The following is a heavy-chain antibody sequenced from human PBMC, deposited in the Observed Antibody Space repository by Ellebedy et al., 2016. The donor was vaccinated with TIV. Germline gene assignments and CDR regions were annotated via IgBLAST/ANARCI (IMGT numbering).Heavy chain of an antibody. D-gene: IGHD3-22*01. J-gene: IGHJ6*02. CDR2: ISSSSSYI. Sequence: PSETLSLTCAVYGGSFSGYYWSWVRQAPGKGLEWVSSISSSSSYIYYADSVKGRFTISRDNAKNSLYLQMNSLRAEDTAVYYCARSEYYDSSGYSVYYYGMDVWGQGTTVTVSS. V-gene: IGHV3-21*01. CDR1: GGSFSGYY. CDR3: ARSEYYDSSGYSVYYYGMDV.